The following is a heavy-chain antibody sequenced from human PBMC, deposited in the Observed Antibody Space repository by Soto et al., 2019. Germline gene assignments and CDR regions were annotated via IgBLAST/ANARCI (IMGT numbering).Heavy chain of an antibody. V-gene: IGHV1-18*01. Sequence: ASVKVSCKTSGYTFTSYGISWVRQAPGQGLEWMGWISTYKGNTNYAQKFQGRVTMTTDTSTSTAYMELRSLRSDDTAVYYCAIDGPMDRAFDIWGQGTMVTVSS. CDR1: GYTFTSYG. CDR3: AIDGPMDRAFDI. D-gene: IGHD3-10*01. J-gene: IGHJ3*02. CDR2: ISTYKGNT.